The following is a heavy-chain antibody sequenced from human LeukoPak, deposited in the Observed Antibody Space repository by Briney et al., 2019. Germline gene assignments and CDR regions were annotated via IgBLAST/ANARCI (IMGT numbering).Heavy chain of an antibody. D-gene: IGHD6-19*01. CDR2: INHSGST. CDR1: GGSISSSNW. Sequence: SETLSLTCAVSGGSISSSNWWSWVRQPPGKGLEWIGEINHSGSTNYNPSLKSRVTISVDTSKNQFSLKLSSVTAADTAVYYCARGRRLVSPFDYWGQGTLVTVSS. J-gene: IGHJ4*02. V-gene: IGHV4-4*02. CDR3: ARGRRLVSPFDY.